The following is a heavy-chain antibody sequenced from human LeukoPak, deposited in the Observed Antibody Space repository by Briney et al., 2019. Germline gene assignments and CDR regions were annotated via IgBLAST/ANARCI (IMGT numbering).Heavy chain of an antibody. CDR2: STPNGGGT. V-gene: IGHV1-2*02. Sequence: GASGKVSCKASGSTFTVCNIQWVRQAPGQGLGGMGGSTPNGGGTNYAQKFQGRVTMTRDTSISTAYMELSRLRSDDTAVYFCARDHCVSSGCYEDYYYGMDVWGRGTTVTVSS. D-gene: IGHD2-2*01. CDR3: ARDHCVSSGCYEDYYYGMDV. CDR1: GSTFTVCN. J-gene: IGHJ6*02.